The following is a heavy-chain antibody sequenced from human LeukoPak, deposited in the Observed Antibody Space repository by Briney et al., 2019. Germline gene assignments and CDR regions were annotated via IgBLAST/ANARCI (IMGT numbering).Heavy chain of an antibody. V-gene: IGHV3-74*01. CDR3: ARDRSGSSDY. CDR2: ISRDGSSA. Sequence: GGSLRLSCAASGFTFSNSWMHWVRQAPGKGLVWVSRISRDGSSAIYADSVKGRFTISRDNAKNTLYRQMNSLRAEDTAVYYCARDRSGSSDYWGQGTLVTVSS. J-gene: IGHJ4*02. D-gene: IGHD3-22*01. CDR1: GFTFSNSW.